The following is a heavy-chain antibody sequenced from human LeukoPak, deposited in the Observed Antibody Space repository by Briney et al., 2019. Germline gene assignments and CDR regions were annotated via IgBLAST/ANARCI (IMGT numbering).Heavy chain of an antibody. CDR3: ARVDSGSACAS. J-gene: IGHJ1*01. D-gene: IGHD6-19*01. CDR1: GFTLSSYS. Sequence: GGSLRLSCAASGFTLSSYSMHWVRQAPEKGLEFVSAISRNGRNTYYANSVKGRFTISRDISKNTLYLQMGSLRPEDMAVYYCARVDSGSACASWGQGILVTVSS. CDR2: ISRNGRNT. V-gene: IGHV3-64*01.